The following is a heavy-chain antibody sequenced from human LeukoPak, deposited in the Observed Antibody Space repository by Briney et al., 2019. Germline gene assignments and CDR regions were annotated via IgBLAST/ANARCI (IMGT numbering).Heavy chain of an antibody. V-gene: IGHV4-39*07. CDR3: AAVYCGGGSCYDSRGWFDP. CDR1: GGSINNSSYY. J-gene: IGHJ5*02. D-gene: IGHD2-15*01. Sequence: KPSGTPSPPCTFSGGSINNSSYYLGWVRPPPREGPGGVGGIFFSGSTYYNPSLKSRVTISVDSSKNQFSLQLSSVTAADTAVYYCAAVYCGGGSCYDSRGWFDPWGQGTLVTVSS. CDR2: IFFSGST.